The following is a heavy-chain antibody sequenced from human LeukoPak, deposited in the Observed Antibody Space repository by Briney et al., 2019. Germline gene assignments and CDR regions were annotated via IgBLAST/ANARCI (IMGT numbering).Heavy chain of an antibody. CDR1: GYTFPRYG. J-gene: IGHJ4*02. V-gene: IGHV1-18*01. Sequence: ASVKVSCKASGYTFPRYGISWVRQAPGQGLEWMAWISAYNGNTDYAQKLQGRVTMTTDTSTSTAYMELRSLRSDDTAVYYCATHVRALDYWGQGTLVTVSS. CDR3: ATHVRALDY. CDR2: ISAYNGNT. D-gene: IGHD1-26*01.